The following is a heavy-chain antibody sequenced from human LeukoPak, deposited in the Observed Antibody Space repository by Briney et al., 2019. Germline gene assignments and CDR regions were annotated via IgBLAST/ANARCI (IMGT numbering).Heavy chain of an antibody. CDR2: IYYSGST. CDR3: ARGGYYGSGNDFRFDP. CDR1: GGSIISHY. Sequence: SETLSLTCTVSGGSIISHYWSWIRQPPGKGLEWIGYIYYSGSTNYKPSLKSRVTISVDTSKNQFSLKLSSVTAADTAVYYCARGGYYGSGNDFRFDPWGQGTLVTVSS. V-gene: IGHV4-59*11. J-gene: IGHJ5*02. D-gene: IGHD3-10*01.